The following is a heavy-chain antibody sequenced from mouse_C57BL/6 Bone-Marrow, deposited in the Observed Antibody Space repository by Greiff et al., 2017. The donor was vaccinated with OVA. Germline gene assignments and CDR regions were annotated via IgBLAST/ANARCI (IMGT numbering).Heavy chain of an antibody. CDR1: GYTFTSYW. J-gene: IGHJ4*01. D-gene: IGHD1-1*01. Sequence: QVQLQQPGAELVKPGASVKLSCKASGYTFTSYWMQWVKQRPGQGLEWIGEIDPSDSYTNYNQKFKGKATLTVDTSSSTAYMQLSSLTSEDYAVYYCARWSFGLRSYYAMDYWGQGTSVTVSS. V-gene: IGHV1-50*01. CDR3: ARWSFGLRSYYAMDY. CDR2: IDPSDSYT.